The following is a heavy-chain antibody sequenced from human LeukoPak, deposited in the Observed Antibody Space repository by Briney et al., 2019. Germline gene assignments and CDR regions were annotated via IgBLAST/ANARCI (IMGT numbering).Heavy chain of an antibody. D-gene: IGHD4-17*01. CDR1: GFTVSSNY. CDR2: ISSSGSTI. J-gene: IGHJ4*02. CDR3: ARGPTTGGSDY. Sequence: GGSLRLSCAASGFTVSSNYMSWVRQAPGKGLEWVSYISSSGSTIYYADSVKGRFTISRDNAKNSLYLQMNSLRAEDTAVYYCARGPTTGGSDYWGQGTLVTVSS. V-gene: IGHV3-11*01.